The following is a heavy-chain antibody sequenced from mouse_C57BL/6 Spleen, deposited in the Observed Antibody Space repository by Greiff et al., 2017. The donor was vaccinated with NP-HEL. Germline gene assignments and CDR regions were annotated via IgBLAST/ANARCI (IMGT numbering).Heavy chain of an antibody. CDR2: ISYDGSN. D-gene: IGHD4-1*01. CDR3: ARAVGLWYFDV. Sequence: EVKLQESGPGLVKPSQSLSLTCSVTGYSITSGYYWNWIRQFPGNKLEWMGYISYDGSNNYNPSLKNRISITRDTSKNQFFLKLNSVTTEDTATYYCARAVGLWYFDVWGTGTTVTVSS. J-gene: IGHJ1*03. CDR1: GYSITSGYY. V-gene: IGHV3-6*01.